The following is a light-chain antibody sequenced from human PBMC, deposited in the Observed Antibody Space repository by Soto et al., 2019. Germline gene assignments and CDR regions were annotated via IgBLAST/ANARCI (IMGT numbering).Light chain of an antibody. Sequence: DIVMTQSPDPLAVSLGERATINCKSSQSVLYSSNNKNYLAWYQQKPGQPPHLLIYWASTRESGVPDRFSGSGSGTDFTLTISSLQAEDVAVYYCQQYFSSPRTFGQGTKVNSK. CDR3: QQYFSSPRT. V-gene: IGKV4-1*01. CDR1: QSVLYSSNNKNY. J-gene: IGKJ2*01. CDR2: WAS.